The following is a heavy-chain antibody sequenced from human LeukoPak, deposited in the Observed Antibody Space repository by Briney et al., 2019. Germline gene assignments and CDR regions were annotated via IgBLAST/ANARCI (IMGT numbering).Heavy chain of an antibody. CDR2: IYYSGST. D-gene: IGHD6-19*01. CDR3: ARLAVEGAVRHFDY. J-gene: IGHJ4*02. Sequence: PSETLSLTCTVSGGSISPYYWSWIRQPPGKGLEWIGYIYYSGSTNYNPSLKSRVTISVDTSKNQFSLKLSSMNAADTAVYYCARLAVEGAVRHFDYWGQGTLVTVSS. V-gene: IGHV4-59*08. CDR1: GGSISPYY.